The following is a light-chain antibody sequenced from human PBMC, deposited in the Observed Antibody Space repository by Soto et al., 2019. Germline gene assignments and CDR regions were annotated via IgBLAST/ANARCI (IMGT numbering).Light chain of an antibody. V-gene: IGLV2-8*01. CDR1: SSDVGGYNF. CDR2: EVS. Sequence: QSALTQPPSASGSPGQSVTISCTGTSSDVGGYNFVSWYQHHPGKGPKLMIYEVSKRPSGVPDRFSGSKSGNTASLTVTGFQTDDEADYYCISCAGDNWVFGGGTKLTVL. CDR3: ISCAGDNWV. J-gene: IGLJ3*02.